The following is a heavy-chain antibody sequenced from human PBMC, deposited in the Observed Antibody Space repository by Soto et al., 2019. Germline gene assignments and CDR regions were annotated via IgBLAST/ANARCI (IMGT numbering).Heavy chain of an antibody. D-gene: IGHD1-26*01. J-gene: IGHJ4*02. Sequence: PSETLSLTCTVSRGSISSGTNYWAWIRQPPGKGLEWIANIYYSGSTFYNPSLKSRVTISLDTFKNQFSLKLRSVTAADTAVYYCAREWWELLDYWGQGTLVTVSS. V-gene: IGHV4-39*02. CDR3: AREWWELLDY. CDR2: IYYSGST. CDR1: RGSISSGTNY.